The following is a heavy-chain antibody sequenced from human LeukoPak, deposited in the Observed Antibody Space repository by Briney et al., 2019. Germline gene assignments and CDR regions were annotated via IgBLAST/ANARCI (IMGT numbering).Heavy chain of an antibody. CDR3: ARDGGGLYGMDV. Sequence: SETLSLTCTASGGSISSYYWSWIRQPPGKGLEWIGYIYYSGSTNYNPSLKSRVTISVDTSKNQFSLKLSSVTAADTAVYYCARDGGGLYGMDVWGQGTTVTVSS. V-gene: IGHV4-59*01. D-gene: IGHD2-15*01. CDR2: IYYSGST. CDR1: GGSISSYY. J-gene: IGHJ6*02.